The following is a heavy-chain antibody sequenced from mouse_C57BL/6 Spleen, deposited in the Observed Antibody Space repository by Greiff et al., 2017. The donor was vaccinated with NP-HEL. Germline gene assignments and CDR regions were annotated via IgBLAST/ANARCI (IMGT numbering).Heavy chain of an antibody. CDR1: GYAFSSYW. D-gene: IGHD1-1*01. V-gene: IGHV1-80*01. Sequence: VQLQQSGAELVKPGASVKISCKASGYAFSSYWMNWVKQRPGKGLEWIGQIYPGDGDTNYNGKFKGKATLTADKSSSTAYMQLSSLTSEDSAVYFCAREVPYGNWYFDVWGTGTTVTVSS. CDR2: IYPGDGDT. J-gene: IGHJ1*03. CDR3: AREVPYGNWYFDV.